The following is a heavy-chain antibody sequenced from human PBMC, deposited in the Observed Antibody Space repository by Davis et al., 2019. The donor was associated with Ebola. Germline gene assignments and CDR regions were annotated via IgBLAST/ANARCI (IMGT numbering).Heavy chain of an antibody. Sequence: ASVKVSCKASGYTFTGYYMHWVRQAPGQGLEWMGWISAYNGNTNYAQKLQGRVTMTTDTSTSTAYMELRSLRSDDTAVYYCARDYEGSCYSEECWFDPWGQGTLVTVSS. CDR2: ISAYNGNT. J-gene: IGHJ5*02. CDR1: GYTFTGYY. D-gene: IGHD2-15*01. CDR3: ARDYEGSCYSEECWFDP. V-gene: IGHV1-18*04.